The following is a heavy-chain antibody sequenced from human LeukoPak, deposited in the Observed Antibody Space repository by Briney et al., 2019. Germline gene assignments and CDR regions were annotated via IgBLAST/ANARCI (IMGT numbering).Heavy chain of an antibody. CDR2: ITGSGDTT. Sequence: GGSLRLSCAASGFTVSSNDMSWVRQAPGKGLEWLSGITGSGDTTHHVDSVKGRFFISRDNSKNTLFLQMNSLRVEDTALYYCARAYGTNGYFQLPIDYWGQGTLVTVSS. D-gene: IGHD2-8*01. CDR3: ARAYGTNGYFQLPIDY. V-gene: IGHV3-23*01. J-gene: IGHJ4*02. CDR1: GFTVSSND.